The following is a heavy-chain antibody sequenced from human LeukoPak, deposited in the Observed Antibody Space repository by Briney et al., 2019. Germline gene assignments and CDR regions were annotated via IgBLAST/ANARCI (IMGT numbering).Heavy chain of an antibody. J-gene: IGHJ6*02. CDR3: ARGVVVVAALDQYYYYGMDV. Sequence: SGKVSCKASGGSFRSYAISWVRQAPGQGREWMGEIIPMFGTTNYAQKFQGRVTVTADESTRTAYMELSSLRSEDTAVYYCARGVVVVAALDQYYYYGMDVWGQGTTVTVSS. CDR1: GGSFRSYA. CDR2: IIPMFGTT. V-gene: IGHV1-69*13. D-gene: IGHD2-15*01.